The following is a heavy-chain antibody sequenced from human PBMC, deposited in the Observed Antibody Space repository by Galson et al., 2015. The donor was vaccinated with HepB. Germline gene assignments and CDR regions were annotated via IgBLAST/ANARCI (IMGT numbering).Heavy chain of an antibody. J-gene: IGHJ4*02. D-gene: IGHD6-13*01. CDR1: GFTFSSYG. V-gene: IGHV3-33*08. CDR3: ARGVGSSWSIYFDY. Sequence: SLRLSCAASGFTFSSYGMHWVRQAPGKGLEWVAVIWYDGSNKYYADSVKGRFTISRDNSKNTLYLQMNSLRAEDTAVYYCARGVGSSWSIYFDYWGQGTLVTVSS. CDR2: IWYDGSNK.